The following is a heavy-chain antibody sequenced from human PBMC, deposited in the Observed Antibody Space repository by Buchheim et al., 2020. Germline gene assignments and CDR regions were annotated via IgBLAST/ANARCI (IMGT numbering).Heavy chain of an antibody. CDR1: GFTFTSYA. D-gene: IGHD4-23*01. CDR2: IVAVNGNT. CDR3: ARERSGNYDN. J-gene: IGHJ4*02. V-gene: IGHV1-3*01. Sequence: QVQLVQSGAEVKKPGASLRISCETSGFTFTSYALHWVRQAPGQRLEWMGWIVAVNGNTKYSQKFQGRVTFTRDTSASTVYIDLSSLMPEDTAVYYCARERSGNYDNWGQGT.